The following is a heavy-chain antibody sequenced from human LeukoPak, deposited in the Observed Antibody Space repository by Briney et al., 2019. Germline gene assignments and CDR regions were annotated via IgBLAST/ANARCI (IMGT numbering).Heavy chain of an antibody. D-gene: IGHD2-8*01. V-gene: IGHV3-30*03. CDR3: ARDNDLDF. J-gene: IGHJ4*02. Sequence: GRSLRLSCAASGFTFSSYAMHWVRQAPGKGLEWVALISNDGNNEYYVGSVRGRFTISRDNSKNTLFLQMNSLRAEDTAVYYCARDNDLDFWGQGTLVTVSS. CDR1: GFTFSSYA. CDR2: ISNDGNNE.